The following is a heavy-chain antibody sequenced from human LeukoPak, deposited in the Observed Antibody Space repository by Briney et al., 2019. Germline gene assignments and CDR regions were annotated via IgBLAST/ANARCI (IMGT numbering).Heavy chain of an antibody. CDR1: GFTFSSYA. CDR3: AREGIIRIGVVSIFGLDV. Sequence: GGSLRLSCEASGFTFSSYAMGWVRQAPGKGLEWVSVISGSGDSTYYADSVEGRCTSSRDNSKDALYLQMNSLRAEDTAVYFCAREGIIRIGVVSIFGLDVWGQGTTVIVSS. CDR2: ISGSGDST. V-gene: IGHV3-23*01. D-gene: IGHD3-3*01. J-gene: IGHJ6*02.